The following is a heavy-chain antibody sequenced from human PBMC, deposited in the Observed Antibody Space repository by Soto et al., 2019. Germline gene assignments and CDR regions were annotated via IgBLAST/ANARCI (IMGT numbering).Heavy chain of an antibody. CDR2: ITHTGST. V-gene: IGHV4-34*01. CDR1: GGPSSGYF. Sequence: TSETLSLTCAVYGGPSSGYFWSGVRQPPGKGLEWIGQITHTGSTNYKPSLKSRVTISLDTSRNHFSLKLTSVTAADTAVYYCATYFYDGRGFDFDFWSQGTLVTVSS. CDR3: ATYFYDGRGFDFDF. J-gene: IGHJ4*02. D-gene: IGHD3-22*01.